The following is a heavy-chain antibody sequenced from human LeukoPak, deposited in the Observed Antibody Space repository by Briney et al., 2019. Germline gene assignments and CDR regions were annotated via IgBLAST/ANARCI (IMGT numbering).Heavy chain of an antibody. D-gene: IGHD3-3*01. J-gene: IGHJ4*02. Sequence: PSETLSLTCTVSGGSISSSSYYWGWIRQPPGKGLEWIGSIYYSGSTYYNPSLKSRVTISVDTSKNQFSLKLSSVTAADTAVYYCASYDFWSGFDYWGQGTLVTVSS. CDR1: GGSISSSSYY. CDR2: IYYSGST. CDR3: ASYDFWSGFDY. V-gene: IGHV4-39*01.